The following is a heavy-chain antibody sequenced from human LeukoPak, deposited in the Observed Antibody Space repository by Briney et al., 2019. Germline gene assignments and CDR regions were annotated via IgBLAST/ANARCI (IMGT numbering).Heavy chain of an antibody. CDR3: AIVDTAINTFDY. CDR2: INPNSGGT. Sequence: ASVKVSCKASGYTFTGYYMHWVRQAPGQGLEWMGWINPNSGGTNYAQKFQGRVTMTRDTSISTAYMKLSRLRSDDTAVYYCAIVDTAINTFDYWGQGTLVTVSS. V-gene: IGHV1-2*02. D-gene: IGHD5-18*01. J-gene: IGHJ4*02. CDR1: GYTFTGYY.